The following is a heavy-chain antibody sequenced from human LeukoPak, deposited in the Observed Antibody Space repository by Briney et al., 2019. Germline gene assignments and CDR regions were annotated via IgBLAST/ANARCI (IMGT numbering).Heavy chain of an antibody. V-gene: IGHV3-53*01. Sequence: GGSLRLSCAASGFAVSSNHMNWVRQAPGKGLEWVSVIFNGGSTYYADSVKGRFTISRDNAKNSLYLQMNSLRAEDTAVYYCLLLWFGGNWGQGTLVTVSS. CDR2: IFNGGST. CDR1: GFAVSSNH. CDR3: LLLWFGGN. D-gene: IGHD3-10*01. J-gene: IGHJ4*02.